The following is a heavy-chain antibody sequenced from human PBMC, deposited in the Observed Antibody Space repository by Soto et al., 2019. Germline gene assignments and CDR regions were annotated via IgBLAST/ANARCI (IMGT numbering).Heavy chain of an antibody. CDR3: ARESRYCSGVSCYFLPKIDY. D-gene: IGHD2-15*01. CDR1: GGTFSSYA. CDR2: IIPIFGTA. Sequence: QVQLVQSGAEVKKPGSSVKVSCKASGGTFSSYAISWVRQAPGQGLEWMGGIIPIFGTANYAQKFQGRVTITADESTRTAYMELSSLRSEDTAVYYCARESRYCSGVSCYFLPKIDYWGQGTLVTVSS. V-gene: IGHV1-69*12. J-gene: IGHJ4*02.